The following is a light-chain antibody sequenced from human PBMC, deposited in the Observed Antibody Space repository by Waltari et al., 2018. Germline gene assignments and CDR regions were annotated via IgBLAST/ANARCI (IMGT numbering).Light chain of an antibody. CDR2: GAL. CDR3: QQYGGPPWT. J-gene: IGKJ1*01. CDR1: QSVKNNY. Sequence: EIVLTQSPGTLSLSPGERATLSCRASQSVKNNYLACHQQKPGQAPRLLIYGALSRATGIPDRFSGSGSGTDFTLTISRLEPEDFAVYYCQQYGGPPWTFGQGTKVEIK. V-gene: IGKV3-20*01.